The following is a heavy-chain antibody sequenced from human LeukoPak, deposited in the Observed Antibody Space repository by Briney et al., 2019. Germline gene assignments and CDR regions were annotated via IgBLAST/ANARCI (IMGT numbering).Heavy chain of an antibody. Sequence: SETLSLTCAVYGESFSGYYWTCVRQPPGKGLEWIGDINHSGRTTYNPSLKSRVIISVDTSKNLFSLNLTSVTAADTAVYYCTRPWQRRYYMDVWGKGTTVAVSS. CDR1: GESFSGYY. CDR2: INHSGRT. CDR3: TRPWQRRYYMDV. J-gene: IGHJ6*03. V-gene: IGHV4-34*01.